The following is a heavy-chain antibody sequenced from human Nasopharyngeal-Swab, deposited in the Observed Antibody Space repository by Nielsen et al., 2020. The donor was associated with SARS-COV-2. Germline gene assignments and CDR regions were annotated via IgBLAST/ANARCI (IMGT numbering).Heavy chain of an antibody. Sequence: SETLSLTCTVSGGSISSTFWSWIRQPPGKGLEWIGSIYYSGSTYYNPSLKSRVTISVDTSKNQFSLKLSSVTAADTAVYYCARAGITMVRGAAFGYWGQGTLVTVSS. D-gene: IGHD3-10*01. CDR2: IYYSGST. V-gene: IGHV4-59*12. J-gene: IGHJ4*02. CDR1: GGSISSTF. CDR3: ARAGITMVRGAAFGY.